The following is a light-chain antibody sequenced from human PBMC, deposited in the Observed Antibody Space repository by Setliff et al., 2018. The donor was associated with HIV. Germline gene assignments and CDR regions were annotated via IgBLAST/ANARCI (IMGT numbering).Light chain of an antibody. Sequence: QSVLTQPPSVSAAPGQRVTISCSGGSSTIGNDSVSWYQQLPGTSPKLLIYDNNKRPSGIPDRFSGSTSGTSATLGLAGLQTGDEGDYYCGTWDSSLSAGVFGGGTKVTVL. CDR2: DNN. CDR3: GTWDSSLSAGV. V-gene: IGLV1-51*01. J-gene: IGLJ2*01. CDR1: SSTIGNDS.